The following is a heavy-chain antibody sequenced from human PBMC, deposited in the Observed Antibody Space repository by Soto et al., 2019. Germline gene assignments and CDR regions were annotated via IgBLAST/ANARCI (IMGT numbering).Heavy chain of an antibody. D-gene: IGHD2-2*01. CDR3: AKNGVVVVPAAADAFDI. CDR2: ISYDGSNK. V-gene: IGHV3-30*18. Sequence: VQLVESGGGVVQPGRSLRLSCAASGFTFSSYGMHWVRQAPGKGLEWVAVISYDGSNKYYADSVKGRFTISRDNSKNTLYLQMNSLRAEDTAVYYCAKNGVVVVPAAADAFDIWGQGTMVTVSS. CDR1: GFTFSSYG. J-gene: IGHJ3*02.